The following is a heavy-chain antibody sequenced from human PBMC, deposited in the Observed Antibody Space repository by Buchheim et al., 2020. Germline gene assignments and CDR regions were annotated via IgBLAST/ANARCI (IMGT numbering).Heavy chain of an antibody. J-gene: IGHJ4*02. Sequence: EVQLVESGGGLVQPGGSLRLSCAASGFTFSSYEMNWVRQAPGKGLEWVSYISSSGSTIYYADSVKGRFTISSDNAKNSLYLQMNSLRAEDTAVYYCARDRSPDYYDSSGTVWGQGTL. V-gene: IGHV3-48*03. D-gene: IGHD3-22*01. CDR2: ISSSGSTI. CDR1: GFTFSSYE. CDR3: ARDRSPDYYDSSGTV.